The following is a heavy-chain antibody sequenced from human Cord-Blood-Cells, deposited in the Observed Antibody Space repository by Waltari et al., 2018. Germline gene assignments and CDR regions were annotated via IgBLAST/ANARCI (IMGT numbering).Heavy chain of an antibody. CDR2: IYHSGST. Sequence: QVQLQESGPGLVKPSETLSLTCAVSGYSISSGYYWGWIRQPPGKGLEWIGSIYHSGSTYYNPPLKSRVTISVDTSKNQFSLKLSSVTAADTAVYYCARAGIAARPHFDYWGQGTLVTVSS. J-gene: IGHJ4*02. V-gene: IGHV4-38-2*01. CDR1: GYSISSGYY. D-gene: IGHD6-6*01. CDR3: ARAGIAARPHFDY.